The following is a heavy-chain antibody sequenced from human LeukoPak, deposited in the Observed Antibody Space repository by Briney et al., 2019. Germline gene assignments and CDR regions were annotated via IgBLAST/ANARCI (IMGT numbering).Heavy chain of an antibody. CDR2: IWYDGSNK. CDR1: GFTFSSYG. D-gene: IGHD6-13*01. J-gene: IGHJ3*02. CDR3: ARAGSSWPDAFDI. V-gene: IGHV3-33*01. Sequence: PGGSLRLSCAASGFTFSSYGMHWVRQAPGKGLEWVAVIWYDGSNKYYADSVKGRFTISRDNSKNTLYLQMNSLRAEDTAVYYCARAGSSWPDAFDIWGQGTMVTVSS.